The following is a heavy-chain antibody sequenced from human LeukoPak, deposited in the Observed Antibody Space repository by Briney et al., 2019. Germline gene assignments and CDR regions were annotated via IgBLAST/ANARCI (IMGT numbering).Heavy chain of an antibody. D-gene: IGHD5-12*01. CDR2: SSLVGGST. CDR1: GFTFDEYA. J-gene: IGHJ6*04. V-gene: IGHV3-43D*04. Sequence: GWSLRLSCAASGFTFDEYAMHSVRQARGKGLDWVSLSSLVGGSTYFADSVKGRFSNCRDNNRHTLYLQMNSLGAEDTALYYCAKDKQYSGFGPILSGYSYGMDVGGKGTTVTVSS. CDR3: AKDKQYSGFGPILSGYSYGMDV.